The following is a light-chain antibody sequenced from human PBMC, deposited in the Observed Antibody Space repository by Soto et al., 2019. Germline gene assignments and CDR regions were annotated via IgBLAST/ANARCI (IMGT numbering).Light chain of an antibody. Sequence: EIVLTQSPATLSLSPGERATLSCRASQSVSSYLVWYQQKPGQAPRLLIYDASNRATGIPARFSGSGSGTAFTLTISSLAPEDFAVYYCQQRSNWPPWTFGQGTKVEIK. CDR3: QQRSNWPPWT. V-gene: IGKV3-11*01. J-gene: IGKJ1*01. CDR2: DAS. CDR1: QSVSSY.